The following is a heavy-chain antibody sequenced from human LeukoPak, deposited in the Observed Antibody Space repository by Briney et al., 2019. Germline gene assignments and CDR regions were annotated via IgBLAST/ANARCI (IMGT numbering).Heavy chain of an antibody. J-gene: IGHJ5*02. D-gene: IGHD4-17*01. Sequence: GASVKVSCKASGYTFTSYYMNWVRQAPGQGLEWMGKINPSDGSTDFAQNFQGRVTMTRDTSTSTVYMELSSLRSEDTAVYYYVRGWWGTDYGWTNWFDPWGQGTLVTVSS. CDR2: INPSDGST. V-gene: IGHV1-46*01. CDR3: VRGWWGTDYGWTNWFDP. CDR1: GYTFTSYY.